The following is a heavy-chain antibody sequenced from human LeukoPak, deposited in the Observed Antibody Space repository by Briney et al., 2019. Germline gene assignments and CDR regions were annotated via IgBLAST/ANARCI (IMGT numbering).Heavy chain of an antibody. CDR3: ARQGYDSGFDY. Sequence: GGSLRLSCAASGFIFSNYWMTWVRQAPGKGLEWVAHIRQDGSERHYVDSVKDRFTISRDNAKNSLDLQMDSLRADDTAVYYCARQGYDSGFDYWGHGTMVTVSS. CDR1: GFIFSNYW. J-gene: IGHJ4*01. CDR2: IRQDGSER. V-gene: IGHV3-7*01. D-gene: IGHD5-12*01.